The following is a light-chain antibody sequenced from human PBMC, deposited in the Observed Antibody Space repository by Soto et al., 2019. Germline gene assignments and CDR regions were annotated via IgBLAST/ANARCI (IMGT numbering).Light chain of an antibody. Sequence: EIVMTQSPATLSVSPGERATLSCRASQSVSSNLAWYQQKPGQAPRLLIYGASTRATGIPARFSGSGSGTEFALTIRSLPSDDFAVDYCQQYNNWPLTFGGGTKGEIK. V-gene: IGKV3-15*01. CDR2: GAS. CDR1: QSVSSN. CDR3: QQYNNWPLT. J-gene: IGKJ4*01.